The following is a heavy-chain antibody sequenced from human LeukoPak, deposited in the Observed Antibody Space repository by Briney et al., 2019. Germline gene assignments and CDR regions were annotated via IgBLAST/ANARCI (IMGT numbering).Heavy chain of an antibody. J-gene: IGHJ3*02. D-gene: IGHD2-15*01. CDR3: ARAPCSGGSCYLPGAFDI. V-gene: IGHV1-69*13. Sequence: SVKVSCKASGGTFSSYAISWVRQAPGQGLEWMGGVIPIFGTANYAQKFQGRVTITADESTSTAYTELSSLRSEDTAVYYCARAPCSGGSCYLPGAFDIWGQGTVVTVSS. CDR2: VIPIFGTA. CDR1: GGTFSSYA.